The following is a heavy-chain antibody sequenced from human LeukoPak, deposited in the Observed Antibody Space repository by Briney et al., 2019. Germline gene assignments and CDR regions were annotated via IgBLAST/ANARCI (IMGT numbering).Heavy chain of an antibody. CDR2: ISAYNGNT. CDR3: AREYDILTGLDY. CDR1: GYTFTRYG. V-gene: IGHV1-18*01. Sequence: ASVKVSCKASGYTFTRYGISWVRQAPGQGLEWMGWISAYNGNTNYAQKLQGRVTMTRDTSTSTVYMELSSLRSEDTAVYYCAREYDILTGLDYWGQGTLVTVSS. D-gene: IGHD3-9*01. J-gene: IGHJ4*02.